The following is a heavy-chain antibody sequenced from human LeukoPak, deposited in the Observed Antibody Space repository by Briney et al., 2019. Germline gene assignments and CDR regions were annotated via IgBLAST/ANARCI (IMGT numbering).Heavy chain of an antibody. V-gene: IGHV4-34*01. Sequence: SETLSLTCAVYGGSFSGYYWSWIRQPPGKGLEWIGEINHSGSTNYNPSLKSRVTISVDTSKNQFSLKLSSVTAADTAVYHCARGGYYDFWSGYYNRWFDPWGQGTLVTVSS. D-gene: IGHD3-3*01. J-gene: IGHJ5*02. CDR2: INHSGST. CDR1: GGSFSGYY. CDR3: ARGGYYDFWSGYYNRWFDP.